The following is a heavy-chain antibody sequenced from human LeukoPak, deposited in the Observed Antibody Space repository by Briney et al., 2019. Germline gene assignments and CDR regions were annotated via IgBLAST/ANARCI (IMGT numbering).Heavy chain of an antibody. Sequence: GGSLRLSCAASGFTFSSYSMNWVRQAPGKGLEWVSFISSSSSTIYYADSVKGRFTISRDNAKNSLYLQMNSLRAEDTAVYYSARDRGGSYSAIDYWGQGTLVTVSS. V-gene: IGHV3-48*04. CDR2: ISSSSSTI. J-gene: IGHJ4*02. D-gene: IGHD1-26*01. CDR3: ARDRGGSYSAIDY. CDR1: GFTFSSYS.